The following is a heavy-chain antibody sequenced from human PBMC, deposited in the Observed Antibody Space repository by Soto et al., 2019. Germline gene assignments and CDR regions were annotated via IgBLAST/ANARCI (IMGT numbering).Heavy chain of an antibody. CDR3: ARVVVPAAPYYYYYYYMDV. J-gene: IGHJ6*03. Sequence: ASVKVSCKASGYTFTSYGISWVRQAPGQGLEWMGWISAYNGNTNYAQKLQGRVTMTTDTSTSTAYMELRGLRSDDTAVHYCARVVVPAAPYYYYYYYMDVWGKGTTVTVSS. CDR2: ISAYNGNT. CDR1: GYTFTSYG. D-gene: IGHD2-2*01. V-gene: IGHV1-18*01.